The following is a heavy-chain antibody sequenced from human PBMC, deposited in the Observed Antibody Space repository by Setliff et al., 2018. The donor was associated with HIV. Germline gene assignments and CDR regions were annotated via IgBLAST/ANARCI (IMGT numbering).Heavy chain of an antibody. D-gene: IGHD2-8*01. CDR2: IDWDDDK. CDR3: ARTNNVYWYFDL. V-gene: IGHV2-70*11. J-gene: IGHJ2*01. Sequence: TLTLTCTFSGFSLSASGMCVSWIRQPPGKALEWLARIDWDDDKYYNTSLKTRLTLSKDTSKNQVALTMTNMDPVDTATYYCARTNNVYWYFDLWGRGTLVTVSS. CDR1: GFSLSASGMC.